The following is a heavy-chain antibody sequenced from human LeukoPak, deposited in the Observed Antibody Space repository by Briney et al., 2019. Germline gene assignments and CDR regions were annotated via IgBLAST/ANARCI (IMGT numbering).Heavy chain of an antibody. V-gene: IGHV3-74*01. J-gene: IGHJ4*02. CDR3: ARAPQIGFSGFDKNY. Sequence: GGSLRLSCAASGFTLSDYWMPWVRQAPGKGLVWVSRINSDGSRIIYADSVKGRFTISRDNANNTLYLQMNSLRADDTAVYFCARAPQIGFSGFDKNYWGQGTLVTVSS. CDR2: INSDGSRI. D-gene: IGHD5-12*01. CDR1: GFTLSDYW.